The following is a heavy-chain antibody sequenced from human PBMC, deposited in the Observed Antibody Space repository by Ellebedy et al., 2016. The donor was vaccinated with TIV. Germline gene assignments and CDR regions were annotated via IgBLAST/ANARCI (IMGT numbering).Heavy chain of an antibody. V-gene: IGHV4-34*01. CDR1: GGSFSGYY. D-gene: IGHD6-13*01. Sequence: SETLSLXCAVYGGSFSGYYWSWIRQPPGKGLEWIGEINHSGSTNYNPSLKSRVTISVDTSKNQFSLKLSSVTAADTAVYYCARGRSSWYFSYWGQGTLVTVSS. CDR3: ARGRSSWYFSY. J-gene: IGHJ4*02. CDR2: INHSGST.